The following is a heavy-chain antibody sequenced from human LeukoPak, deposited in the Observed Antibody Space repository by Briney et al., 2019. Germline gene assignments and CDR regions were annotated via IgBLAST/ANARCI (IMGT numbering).Heavy chain of an antibody. V-gene: IGHV3-74*01. CDR2: INTDGSST. J-gene: IGHJ4*02. Sequence: GGSLRLSCTASGFTFSKYWMHWVRQAPGKGLVWVSRINTDGSSTDYADSVKGRFSISRDNAKNTLYLQINSLRAEDTAVYYCARPGYSYGQFEYWSQGALVTVTS. D-gene: IGHD5-18*01. CDR3: ARPGYSYGQFEY. CDR1: GFTFSKYW.